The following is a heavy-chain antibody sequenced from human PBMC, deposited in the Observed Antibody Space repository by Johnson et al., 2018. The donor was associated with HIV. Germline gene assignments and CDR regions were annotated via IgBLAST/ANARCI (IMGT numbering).Heavy chain of an antibody. J-gene: IGHJ3*02. CDR2: ISYDGSNK. CDR1: GFTFSSYA. D-gene: IGHD6-19*01. V-gene: IGHV3-30-3*01. Sequence: QEQLVESGGGVVQPGRSLRLSCAASGFTFSSYAMHWVRQAPGKGLEWVAVISYDGSNKYYADSVKGRFTISRDNSKNTLYLQMNSLRAEDTAVYYCARAPHPQWQWLPPGAFDIWGQGTMVTVSS. CDR3: ARAPHPQWQWLPPGAFDI.